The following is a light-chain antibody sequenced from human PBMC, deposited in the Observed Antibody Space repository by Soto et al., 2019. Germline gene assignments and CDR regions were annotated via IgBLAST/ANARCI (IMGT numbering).Light chain of an antibody. J-gene: IGKJ4*01. V-gene: IGKV1-9*01. CDR2: AAS. Sequence: DIQLTQSPAFPSASLGDRVTISCRASQGISSHLAWYQQKPGKAPELLIYAASTLQSGVPSRFSGSGSGTEFTLTISSLQPEDVATYFCQHLNSYPRALSFGGGTQVEIK. CDR3: QHLNSYPRALS. CDR1: QGISSH.